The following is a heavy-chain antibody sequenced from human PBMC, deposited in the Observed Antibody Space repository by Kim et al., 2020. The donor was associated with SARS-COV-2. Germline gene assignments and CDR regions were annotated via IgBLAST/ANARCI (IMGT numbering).Heavy chain of an antibody. V-gene: IGHV3-21*01. CDR3: ARAPIAAAGIFDY. Sequence: GGSLRLSCAASGFTFSSYSMNWVRQAPGKGLEWVSSISSSSSYIYYADSVKGRFTISRDNAKNSLYLQMNSLRAEDTAVYYCARAPIAAAGIFDYWGQGTLVTVSS. CDR2: ISSSSSYI. J-gene: IGHJ4*02. D-gene: IGHD6-13*01. CDR1: GFTFSSYS.